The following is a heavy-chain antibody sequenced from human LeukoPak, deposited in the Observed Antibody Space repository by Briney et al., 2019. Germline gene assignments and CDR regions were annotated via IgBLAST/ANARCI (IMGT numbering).Heavy chain of an antibody. J-gene: IGHJ6*02. D-gene: IGHD3-10*01. CDR1: GYTFTGYY. CDR2: INPISGGT. V-gene: IGHV1-2*02. CDR3: ARELYGSGSLSYYGMDV. Sequence: ASVKVSCKASGYTFTGYYMHWVRQAPGQGLQWMGWINPISGGTDYAEKFQGRVTMTRDTSISTAYMDLSRLKSDDTAVYYCARELYGSGSLSYYGMDVWGQGTTVTVSS.